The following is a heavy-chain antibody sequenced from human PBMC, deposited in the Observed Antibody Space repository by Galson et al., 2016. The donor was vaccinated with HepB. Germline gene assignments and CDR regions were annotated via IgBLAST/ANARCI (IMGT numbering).Heavy chain of an antibody. CDR2: VNSDGSST. CDR1: GFPFSSYL. D-gene: IGHD5-18*01. CDR3: AREGYGPLYYYFYYMDV. V-gene: IGHV3-74*01. J-gene: IGHJ6*03. Sequence: SLRLSCAASGFPFSSYLMHWVRQAPGKGLVWVSRVNSDGSSTSYADPVKGRFTISKDNAKNTLYLQMNSLRAEDTAVYFCAREGYGPLYYYFYYMDVWGKGTTVTVSS.